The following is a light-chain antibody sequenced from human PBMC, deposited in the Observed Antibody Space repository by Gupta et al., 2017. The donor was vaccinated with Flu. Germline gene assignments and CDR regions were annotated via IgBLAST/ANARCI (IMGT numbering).Light chain of an antibody. Sequence: PGPPSLSQGEGATRAMRASQSVSSSALERSQHEPVLAPRLLIYGASTSANRSPARFSGSGYGTNFTLTSMRREHEDIAVYYGEQAGRAQTFGQGTKLEIK. CDR3: EQAGRAQT. J-gene: IGKJ1*01. CDR2: GAS. CDR1: QSVSSSA. V-gene: IGKV3-20*01.